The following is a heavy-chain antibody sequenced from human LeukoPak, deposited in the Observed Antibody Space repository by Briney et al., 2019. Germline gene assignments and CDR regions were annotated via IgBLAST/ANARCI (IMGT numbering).Heavy chain of an antibody. CDR1: GFTLDTYW. CDR3: ARDLTGRDEL. Sequence: SGGSLRLSCAVSGFTLDTYWMHWVRQVPGKGLVWVSRINPEGTTTTHADSVKGRFTISRDKARNTLYLQMNSLRAEDSAVYYCARDLTGRDELWGQGTLVTVSS. CDR2: INPEGTTT. J-gene: IGHJ4*02. D-gene: IGHD1-20*01. V-gene: IGHV3-74*01.